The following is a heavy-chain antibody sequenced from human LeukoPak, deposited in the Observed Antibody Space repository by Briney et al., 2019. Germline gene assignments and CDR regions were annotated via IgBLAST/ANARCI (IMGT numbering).Heavy chain of an antibody. CDR2: IKQDGSEK. Sequence: LSGGSLRLSCAASEFIFSGYWMNWVRQAPGKGLEWVANIKQDGSEKQYVDSVRGRFTISRDNAKKSLYLQLNTLRVEATAVDYCAHDGFVGAADYWGQGTLVTVSS. J-gene: IGHJ4*02. V-gene: IGHV3-7*01. D-gene: IGHD6-13*01. CDR1: EFIFSGYW. CDR3: AHDGFVGAADY.